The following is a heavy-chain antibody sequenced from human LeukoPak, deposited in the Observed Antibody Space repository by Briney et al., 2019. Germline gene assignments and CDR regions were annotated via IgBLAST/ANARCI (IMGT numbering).Heavy chain of an antibody. J-gene: IGHJ6*02. CDR1: GFTFSTYA. CDR3: AKDITGTSYFYGLDV. V-gene: IGHV3-23*01. D-gene: IGHD1-20*01. Sequence: GGSLRLSCAASGFTFSTYAMTWVRQAPGRGLHWVSGISASGGSTFYADSVKGRFAISRDNSTNTLYLQMSSLRAEDTAVYYCAKDITGTSYFYGLDVWGQGTTVTVSS. CDR2: ISASGGST.